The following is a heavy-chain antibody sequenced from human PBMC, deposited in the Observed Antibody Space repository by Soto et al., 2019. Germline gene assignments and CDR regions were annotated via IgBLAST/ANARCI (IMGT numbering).Heavy chain of an antibody. V-gene: IGHV1-2*02. CDR3: ARAYSGSGSPKF. CDR1: GYTFTDNY. J-gene: IGHJ4*02. D-gene: IGHD3-10*01. CDR2: INPKSGGT. Sequence: QVQLVQSGAEVEKPGASVKVSCKASGYTFTDNYLHWVRQAPGQGLEWMGWINPKSGGTDFAQKFQGRVTMTRDTAITTAYMELSRLRSDDTAVYYCARAYSGSGSPKFWGQGTLVTVSS.